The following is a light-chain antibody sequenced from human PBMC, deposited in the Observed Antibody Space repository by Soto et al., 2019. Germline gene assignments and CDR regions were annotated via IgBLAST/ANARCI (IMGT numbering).Light chain of an antibody. V-gene: IGKV3-20*01. J-gene: IGKJ1*01. CDR1: QSVSSSY. Sequence: EDVFTQYTGTLSLSPGERATLSCRASQSVSSSYLAWYQQTPGQAPRLLIYGASSRATGIPDRFSGSGSGTDFTLTISRLEPEDFAVYYCQQYGSSPLWTFGQGTNVDIK. CDR3: QQYGSSPLWT. CDR2: GAS.